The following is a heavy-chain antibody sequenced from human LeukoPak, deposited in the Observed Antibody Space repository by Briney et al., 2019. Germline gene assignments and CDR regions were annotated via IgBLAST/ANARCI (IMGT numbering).Heavy chain of an antibody. Sequence: SETLSLTCTVSGGSISSYYWSWIRQPAGKGLEWIGSIFHSGRTYYNPSLQSRVTILVDTSRNQFSLRLSSLAAADTAVYYCAREGDCSGSSCFSSPLDSWGQGTLVTVSS. J-gene: IGHJ4*02. CDR3: AREGDCSGSSCFSSPLDS. D-gene: IGHD2-15*01. V-gene: IGHV4-4*07. CDR2: IFHSGRT. CDR1: GGSISSYY.